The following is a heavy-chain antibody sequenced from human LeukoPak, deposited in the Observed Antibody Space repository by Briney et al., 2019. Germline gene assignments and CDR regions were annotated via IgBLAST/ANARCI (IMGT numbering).Heavy chain of an antibody. D-gene: IGHD3-16*02. CDR2: IHPSTGNP. Sequence: ASVRVSCKASGYTFTNYAMNWVRQAPGQGLEWMGWIHPSTGNPTYAQGFTGRFVFSLDTSVSTTYLQISSLKAEDTAVYYCARAYQRLGELSLPNYWGQGTLVTVSS. CDR1: GYTFTNYA. CDR3: ARAYQRLGELSLPNY. J-gene: IGHJ4*02. V-gene: IGHV7-4-1*02.